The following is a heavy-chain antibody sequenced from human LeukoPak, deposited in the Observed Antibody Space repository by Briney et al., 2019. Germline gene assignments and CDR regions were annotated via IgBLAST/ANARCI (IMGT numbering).Heavy chain of an antibody. J-gene: IGHJ4*02. CDR2: ISSGGSTI. CDR1: GFTFSDYY. D-gene: IGHD2-15*01. CDR3: AGSCSGGSCNAAGY. V-gene: IGHV3-11*01. Sequence: PGGSLRLSCAASGFTFSDYYMSWIRQAPGKGLEWVSYISSGGSTIYYADSVKGRFPTSRDNARNSLYLKMTSLRAEDPAVYYCAGSCSGGSCNAAGYWGQGTLVTVSS.